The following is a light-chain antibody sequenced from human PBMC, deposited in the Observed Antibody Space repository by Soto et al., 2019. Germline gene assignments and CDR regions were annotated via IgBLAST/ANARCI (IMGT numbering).Light chain of an antibody. CDR2: EVT. CDR3: SSYASSSTLVL. V-gene: IGLV2-14*01. Sequence: QSALTQPASVSGSPGHSITISCTGTPSDIGGYNYVSWYQQHPGKAPKLIIYEVTHRPSGVSDRFSGSKSGNMASLTISGLLAEDEADYYCSSYASSSTLVLFGGGTKVTFL. CDR1: PSDIGGYNY. J-gene: IGLJ2*01.